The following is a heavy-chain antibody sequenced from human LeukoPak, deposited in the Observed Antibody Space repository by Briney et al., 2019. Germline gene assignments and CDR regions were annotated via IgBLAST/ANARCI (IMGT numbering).Heavy chain of an antibody. CDR1: GLTFSNYW. J-gene: IGHJ4*02. CDR3: ARDGFGTGSN. Sequence: GGSLRLSCAASGLTFSNYWMDRVRQAPGKGLEWVANIKQDGSEKNYVDSVKGRFIISRDNAKNSLYLQMNTLRADDTAVYYCARDGFGTGSNWGQGTLVTVSS. CDR2: IKQDGSEK. V-gene: IGHV3-7*03. D-gene: IGHD3-16*01.